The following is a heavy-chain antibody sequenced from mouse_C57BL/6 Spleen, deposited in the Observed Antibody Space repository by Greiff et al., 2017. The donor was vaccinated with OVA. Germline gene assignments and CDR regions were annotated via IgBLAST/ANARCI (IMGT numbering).Heavy chain of an antibody. V-gene: IGHV1-59*01. CDR3: ARRDYYGSSYDY. J-gene: IGHJ2*01. Sequence: QVQLQQPGAELVRPGTSVKLSCKASGYTFTSYWLHWVKQRPGQGLEWIGVIDPSDSYTNYNQKFKGKATLTVDTSSSTAYMQLSSLTSEDSAVYYCARRDYYGSSYDYWGKGTTLTVSS. D-gene: IGHD1-1*01. CDR1: GYTFTSYW. CDR2: IDPSDSYT.